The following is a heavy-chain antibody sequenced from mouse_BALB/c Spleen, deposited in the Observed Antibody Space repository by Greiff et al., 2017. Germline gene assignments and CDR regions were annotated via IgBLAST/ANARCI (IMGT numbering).Heavy chain of an antibody. D-gene: IGHD1-1*01. CDR3: ARDRYGSSSWFAY. Sequence: VQGVESGPGLVAPSQSLSITCTVSGFSLTGYGVNWVRQPPGKGLEWLGMIWGDGSTDYNSALKSRLSISKDNSKSQVFLKMNSLQTDDTARYYCARDRYGSSSWFAYWGQGTLVTVSA. J-gene: IGHJ3*01. CDR2: IWGDGST. CDR1: GFSLTGYG. V-gene: IGHV2-6-7*02.